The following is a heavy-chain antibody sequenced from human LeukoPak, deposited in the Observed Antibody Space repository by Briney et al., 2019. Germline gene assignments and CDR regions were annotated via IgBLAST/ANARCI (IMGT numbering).Heavy chain of an antibody. CDR2: INPNSGDT. D-gene: IGHD6-19*01. J-gene: IGHJ4*02. V-gene: IGHV1-2*02. CDR1: GYAFIGYY. CDR3: ARSIAVAATGFDY. Sequence: GASVKVSCKAFGYAFIGYYMHWVRQAPGQGLEWMGWINPNSGDTNYAQKFQGRVTMTRDTSISTAYMELSRLRSDDTAVFYCARSIAVAATGFDYWGQGTLVTASA.